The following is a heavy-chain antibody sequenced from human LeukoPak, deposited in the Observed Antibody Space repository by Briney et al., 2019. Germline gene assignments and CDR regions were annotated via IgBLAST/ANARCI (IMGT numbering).Heavy chain of an antibody. CDR3: AKAPVTTCSGAYCYPFDY. CDR2: ISVSGNT. D-gene: IGHD2-15*01. V-gene: IGHV3-53*01. CDR1: EFSVGSNY. J-gene: IGHJ4*02. Sequence: GGSLRLSCAASEFSVGSNYMTWVRQAPGKGLEWVSAISVSGNTYHADSVKGRFTISRDSYKNTLYLQMNSLRAEDAAVYYCAKAPVTTCSGAYCYPFDYWGQGTLVTVSS.